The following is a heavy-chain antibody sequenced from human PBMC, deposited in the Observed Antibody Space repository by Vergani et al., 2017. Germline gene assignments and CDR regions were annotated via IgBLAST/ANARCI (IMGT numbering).Heavy chain of an antibody. D-gene: IGHD1-26*01. CDR1: GYTFTSYD. Sequence: QVQLVQSGAEVKKPGASVKVSCKASGYTFTSYDINWVRQATGQGLEWMGWMNPNSGNTGYAQKFQGRVTMTRNTSISTAYMELSSLRSEDTAVYYCARVAQTQSGRTYYFDYWGQGTLVTVSS. CDR3: ARVAQTQSGRTYYFDY. V-gene: IGHV1-8*01. J-gene: IGHJ4*02. CDR2: MNPNSGNT.